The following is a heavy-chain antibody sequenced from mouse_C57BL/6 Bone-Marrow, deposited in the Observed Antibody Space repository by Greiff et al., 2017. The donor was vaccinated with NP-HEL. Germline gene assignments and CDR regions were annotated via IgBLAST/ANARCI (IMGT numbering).Heavy chain of an antibody. CDR1: GFSLTSYG. Sequence: QVQLKESGPGLVAPSQSLSITCTVSGFSLTSYGVHWVRQPPGKGLEWLVVIWSDGSTTYNSALKSRLSISKDNSKSQVFVKMNSLQTDDTARYYCARHEGYDGYWYFDVWGTGTTVTVSS. CDR2: IWSDGST. D-gene: IGHD2-2*01. J-gene: IGHJ1*03. CDR3: ARHEGYDGYWYFDV. V-gene: IGHV2-6-1*01.